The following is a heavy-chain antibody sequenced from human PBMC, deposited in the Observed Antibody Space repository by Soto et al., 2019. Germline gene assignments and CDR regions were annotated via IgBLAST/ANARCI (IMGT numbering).Heavy chain of an antibody. D-gene: IGHD1-26*01. CDR1: GGTFSSYA. J-gene: IGHJ4*02. CDR2: IIPIFGTA. Sequence: SVKVSCKASGGTFSSYAISWVRQAPGQGLEWMGGIIPIFGTANYAQKFQGRVTITADESTSTAYMELSSLRSEDTAVYYCARGVEMATIPLLLFDYWGQGTLVTVSS. V-gene: IGHV1-69*13. CDR3: ARGVEMATIPLLLFDY.